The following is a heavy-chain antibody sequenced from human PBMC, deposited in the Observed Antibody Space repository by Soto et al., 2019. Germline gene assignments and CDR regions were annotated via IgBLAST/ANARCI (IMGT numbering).Heavy chain of an antibody. CDR1: GFTVSSNY. Sequence: PGGSLRLSCAASGFTVSSNYMSWLRQAPGKGLEWVSVIYSGGSTYYADSVKGRFTISRDNSKNTLYLQMNSLRAEDTAVYYCARDLRTLYGMDVWGQGTTVTVSS. V-gene: IGHV3-53*01. CDR2: IYSGGST. J-gene: IGHJ6*02. CDR3: ARDLRTLYGMDV.